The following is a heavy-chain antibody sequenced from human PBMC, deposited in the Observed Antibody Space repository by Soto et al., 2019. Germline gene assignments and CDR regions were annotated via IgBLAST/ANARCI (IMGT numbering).Heavy chain of an antibody. CDR2: IIPIFGTA. V-gene: IGHV1-69*06. CDR1: GGTFSSYA. D-gene: IGHD3-9*01. CDR3: ASLNYDILTGYKDFFFGMDV. J-gene: IGHJ6*02. Sequence: SVKVSCKAPGGTFSSYAISWVRQAPGQGLEWMGGIIPIFGTANYAQKFQGRVTITAATSTSTAYMELSSLRSEDKAVYYCASLNYDILTGYKDFFFGMDVWGQGTTVTVSS.